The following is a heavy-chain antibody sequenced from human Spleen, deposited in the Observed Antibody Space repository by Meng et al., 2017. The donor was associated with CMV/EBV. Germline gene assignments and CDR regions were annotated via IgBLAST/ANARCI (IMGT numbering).Heavy chain of an antibody. V-gene: IGHV1-18*01. CDR3: ARDISNYPGGDWFDP. CDR2: ISAYNGNT. D-gene: IGHD4-11*01. CDR1: GYTFTSYG. Sequence: ASVKVSCKASGYTFTSYGISWVRQAPGQGLEWMGWISAYNGNTNYAQKLQGRVTMTTDTSTSTAYMELRSLRSDDTAVYYCARDISNYPGGDWFDPWGQGTLVTVSS. J-gene: IGHJ5*02.